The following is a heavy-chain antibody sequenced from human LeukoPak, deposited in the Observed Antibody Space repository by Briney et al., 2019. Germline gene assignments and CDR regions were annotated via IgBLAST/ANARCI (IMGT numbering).Heavy chain of an antibody. V-gene: IGHV3-23*01. Sequence: GGSLRLSCAGTGFAFNMVAIDWVRQAPRKGREWVSGLSRGGSTTNYAGSVKGRFTISRDKSQNSVFLQLNSLRPVDTAVYYCARQQRIRHCSEGVCTEGYYFDYWGQGTLVTVSS. CDR3: ARQQRIRHCSEGVCTEGYYFDY. CDR1: GFAFNMVA. CDR2: LSRGGSTT. J-gene: IGHJ4*02. D-gene: IGHD2-15*01.